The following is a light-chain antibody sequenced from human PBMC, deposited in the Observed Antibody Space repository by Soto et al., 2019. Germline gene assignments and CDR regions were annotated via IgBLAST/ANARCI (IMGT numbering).Light chain of an antibody. CDR1: SSNIGAGYD. V-gene: IGLV1-40*01. CDR2: GTS. Sequence: QSVLTQPPSVSGAPGQRVTISCSGNSSNIGAGYDVHWYQQLPGTAPKVLIYGTSNRPSGVPDRFSGSKSGTSASLAITGLQAEDEADYYCQSYDNSLSALIFGGGTKLTVL. J-gene: IGLJ2*01. CDR3: QSYDNSLSALI.